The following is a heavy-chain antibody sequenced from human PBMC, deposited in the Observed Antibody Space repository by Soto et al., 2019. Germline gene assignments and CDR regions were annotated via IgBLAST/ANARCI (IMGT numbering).Heavy chain of an antibody. CDR2: IIPIFGTT. CDR1: GGTFSSYA. Sequence: QVQLVQSGAEVKKPGSSVKVSCKASGGTFSSYAISWVRQAPGQGLEWMGGIIPIFGTTNYAQKFQGRVTITADESTSTAYMELSSLRSEDTAVYYCARGNYYDSSGYYYSSPYYYYCMDVWGQGTTVIVFS. J-gene: IGHJ6*02. V-gene: IGHV1-69*01. CDR3: ARGNYYDSSGYYYSSPYYYYCMDV. D-gene: IGHD3-22*01.